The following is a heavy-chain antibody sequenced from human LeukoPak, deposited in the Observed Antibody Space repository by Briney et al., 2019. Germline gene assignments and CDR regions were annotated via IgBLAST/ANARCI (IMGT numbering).Heavy chain of an antibody. CDR1: GGTFSSYA. CDR3: ATLKYDTNTYNYVQALDY. D-gene: IGHD3-22*01. J-gene: IGHJ4*02. V-gene: IGHV1-69*13. Sequence: GASVTVSCKASGGTFSSYAISWVRQAPGQGLEWMGGIIPIFGTANYAQKFQGRVTITADESTSTAYMELSSLRSEDTAVYYCATLKYDTNTYNYVQALDYWGQGTRVTVSS. CDR2: IIPIFGTA.